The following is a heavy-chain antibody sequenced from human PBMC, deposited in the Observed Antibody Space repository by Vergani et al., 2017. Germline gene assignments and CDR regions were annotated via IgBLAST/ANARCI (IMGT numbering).Heavy chain of an antibody. CDR2: ISSSSSTI. J-gene: IGHJ4*02. CDR1: GFTFSSYS. D-gene: IGHD3-3*01. V-gene: IGHV3-48*02. Sequence: EVQLVESGGGLVQPGGSLRLSCAASGFTFSSYSMNWVRQAPGKGLEWVSYISSSSSTIYYADSVKGRFTISRDNAKNSLYLQMNSLRDEDTAVYYCARDPVDFWSGYYRPYYFDYWGQGTLVTVSS. CDR3: ARDPVDFWSGYYRPYYFDY.